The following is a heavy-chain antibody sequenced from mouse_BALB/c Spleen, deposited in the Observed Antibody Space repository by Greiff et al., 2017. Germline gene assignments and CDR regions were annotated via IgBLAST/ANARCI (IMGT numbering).Heavy chain of an antibody. CDR1: GFTFSSYA. Sequence: EVQGVESGGGLVKPGGSLKLSCAASGFTFSSYAMSWVRQTPEKRLEWVASISSGGSTYYPDSVKGRFTISRDNDRNILYLQMSSLRSEDTAMYYCAPYSSSHGAMDYWGQGTSVTVSS. CDR2: ISSGGST. V-gene: IGHV5-6-5*01. CDR3: APYSSSHGAMDY. D-gene: IGHD1-1*01. J-gene: IGHJ4*01.